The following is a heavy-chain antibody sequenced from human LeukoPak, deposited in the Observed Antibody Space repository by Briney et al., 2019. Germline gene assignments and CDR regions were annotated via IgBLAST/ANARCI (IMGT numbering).Heavy chain of an antibody. D-gene: IGHD3-16*02. CDR3: AKALDGYNGMDV. J-gene: IGHJ6*02. CDR1: GFTFSSYA. Sequence: GRSLRLSCAASGFTFSSYAMSWVRQAPGKGLAWGSGISGSGRSTHSADSVKGRFTISRDNSKNMLYLQMNSLRAEDTALYYCAKALDGYNGMDVWGQGTTVIVSS. V-gene: IGHV3-23*01. CDR2: ISGSGRST.